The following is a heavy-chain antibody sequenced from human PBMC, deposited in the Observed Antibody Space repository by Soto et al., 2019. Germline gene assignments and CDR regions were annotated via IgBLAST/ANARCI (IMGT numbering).Heavy chain of an antibody. CDR2: IYFNGTT. CDR1: GFTLSGYY. J-gene: IGHJ4*02. Sequence: SETPARTCTGSGFTLSGYYWSWIRQTPGKTLEWIGCIYFNGTTHYNHYLKSRVTISLDMSKNPFSLKLRSVTATDTSVYHCARGHETHKYWGPVTRVIV. CDR3: ARGHETHKY. V-gene: IGHV4-59*01.